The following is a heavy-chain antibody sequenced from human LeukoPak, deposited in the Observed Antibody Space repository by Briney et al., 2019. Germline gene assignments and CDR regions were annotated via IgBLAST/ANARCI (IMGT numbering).Heavy chain of an antibody. D-gene: IGHD3-10*01. CDR3: ARGPQKDADVLLWFGELPDY. V-gene: IGHV3-74*01. CDR2: INSDGSST. J-gene: IGHJ4*02. Sequence: GGSLRLSCAASGFTFSSYWMHWVRQAPGKGLVWVSRINSDGSSTSYADSVKGRFTISRDNAKNTLYLQMNSLRAEDTAVYYCARGPQKDADVLLWFGELPDYWGQGTLVTVSS. CDR1: GFTFSSYW.